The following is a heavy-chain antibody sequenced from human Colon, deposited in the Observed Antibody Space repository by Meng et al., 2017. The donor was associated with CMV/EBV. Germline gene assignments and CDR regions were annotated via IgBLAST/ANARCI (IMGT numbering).Heavy chain of an antibody. D-gene: IGHD5-12*01. J-gene: IGHJ4*02. Sequence: GYTFSSYGISGVRQAPGQGLEWMGWISTYNGNTDYAQKFQGRVTMTTDTLTSTAYMELTSLKSDDTAVFYCARAREVGYSAYDYYDFWGQGTLVTVSS. V-gene: IGHV1-18*01. CDR2: ISTYNGNT. CDR1: GYTFSSYG. CDR3: ARAREVGYSAYDYYDF.